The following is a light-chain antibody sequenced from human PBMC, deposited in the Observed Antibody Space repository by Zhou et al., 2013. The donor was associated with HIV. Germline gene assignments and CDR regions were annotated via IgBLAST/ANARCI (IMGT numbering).Light chain of an antibody. V-gene: IGKV3-15*01. CDR2: GAS. J-gene: IGKJ1*01. CDR3: QQYNVWPPWT. Sequence: EILMTQSPATLSVSPGERATLSCRASQSVRSSYLAWYQQKPGQAPRLLIYGASTRATGIPARFSGSGSGTEFTLSISSLQSEDSAVYYCQQYNVWPPWTFGQGTKVEI. CDR1: QSVRSSY.